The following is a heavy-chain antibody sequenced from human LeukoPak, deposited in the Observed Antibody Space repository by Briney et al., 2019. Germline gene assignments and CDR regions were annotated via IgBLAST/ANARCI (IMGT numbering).Heavy chain of an antibody. V-gene: IGHV3-23*01. CDR3: ATQSGYSSGWYGYFDY. D-gene: IGHD6-19*01. CDR2: ISGSGGST. Sequence: GGSLRPSCAASGFTFSSYAMSWVRQAPGKGLEWVSAISGSGGSTYYADSVKGRFTISRDNSKNTLYLQMNSLRAEDTAVYYCATQSGYSSGWYGYFDYWGQGTLVTVSS. CDR1: GFTFSSYA. J-gene: IGHJ4*02.